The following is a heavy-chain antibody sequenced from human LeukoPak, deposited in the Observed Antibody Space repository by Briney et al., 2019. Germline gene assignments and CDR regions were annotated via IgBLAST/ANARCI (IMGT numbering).Heavy chain of an antibody. D-gene: IGHD6-13*01. CDR3: ARELMQLVHPYYYYGMDV. Sequence: PGESLRLSCAASGFTFSSYAMTWVRQAPGKGLEWVAVISYDGSNKYYADSVKGRFTISRDNSKNTLYLQMNSLRAEDTAVYYCARELMQLVHPYYYYGMDVWGQGTTVTVSS. CDR2: ISYDGSNK. J-gene: IGHJ6*02. V-gene: IGHV3-30-3*01. CDR1: GFTFSSYA.